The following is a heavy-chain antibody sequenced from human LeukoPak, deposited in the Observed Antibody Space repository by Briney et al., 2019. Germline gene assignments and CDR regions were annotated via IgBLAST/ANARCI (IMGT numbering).Heavy chain of an antibody. Sequence: SETLSLTCAVYGGSFSGYYWSWIRQPPGKGLEWIGEINHSGSTNYNPSLKSRVTISVDTSKNQFSLKLSSVTAADTAVYYCAREVVEDYYDSSGYYYVTGGFDYWGQGTLVTVSS. CDR2: INHSGST. CDR1: GGSFSGYY. CDR3: AREVVEDYYDSSGYYYVTGGFDY. V-gene: IGHV4-34*01. J-gene: IGHJ4*02. D-gene: IGHD3-22*01.